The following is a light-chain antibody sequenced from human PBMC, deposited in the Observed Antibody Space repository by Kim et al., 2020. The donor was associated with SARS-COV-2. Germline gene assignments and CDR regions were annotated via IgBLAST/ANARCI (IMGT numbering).Light chain of an antibody. CDR2: GAS. CDR1: QSVSSN. Sequence: VPPGERATLSGRASQSVSSNLAWYQQKPGQAPRLLIYGASTRATGIPARFSGSGSGREFTLTISSLQSEDFAVYYCQQYNNWPQTFGQGTKVDIK. V-gene: IGKV3-15*01. CDR3: QQYNNWPQT. J-gene: IGKJ1*01.